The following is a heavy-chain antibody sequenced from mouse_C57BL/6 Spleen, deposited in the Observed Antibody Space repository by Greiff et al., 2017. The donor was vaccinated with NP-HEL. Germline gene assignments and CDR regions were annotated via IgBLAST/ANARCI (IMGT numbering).Heavy chain of an antibody. CDR1: GYTFTSYT. CDR3: ARFYYGNLYYFDY. Sequence: VKLVESGAELARPGASVKMSCKASGYTFTSYTMHWVKQRPGQGLEWIGYINPSSGYTKYNQKFKDKATLTADKSSSTAYMQLSSLTSEDSAVYYCARFYYGNLYYFDYWGQGTTLTVSS. D-gene: IGHD2-1*01. V-gene: IGHV1-4*01. CDR2: INPSSGYT. J-gene: IGHJ2*01.